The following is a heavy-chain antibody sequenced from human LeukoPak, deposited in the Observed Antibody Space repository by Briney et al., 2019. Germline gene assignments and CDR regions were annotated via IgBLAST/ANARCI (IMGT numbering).Heavy chain of an antibody. CDR1: GGSISSNF. V-gene: IGHV4-4*07. CDR2: ISTSGSI. D-gene: IGHD3-9*01. CDR3: AREIDSYYYYYLDV. J-gene: IGHJ6*03. Sequence: PSETLSLTCTVSGGSISSNFWNWIRQPAGKGLEWSGRISTSGSINYNPSLKSRVTMSVDTSKNQFSLKLSSVTAADTAVYYCAREIDSYYYYYLDVWGKGTTVTVSS.